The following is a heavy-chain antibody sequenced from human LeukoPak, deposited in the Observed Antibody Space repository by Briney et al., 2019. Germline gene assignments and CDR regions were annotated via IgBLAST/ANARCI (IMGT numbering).Heavy chain of an antibody. CDR3: ARVAVSGPTGWFDS. CDR1: GFTLTSFA. D-gene: IGHD2-8*02. V-gene: IGHV3-23*01. J-gene: IGHJ5*01. Sequence: GGSLRLSCAASGFTLTSFAMNWVRQAPGKGLEWVSRISGSDGSTNYADSVKGRFTISRDNVDNVVYLQMNSLGAEDTAVYYCARVAVSGPTGWFDSWGQGTLVIVSS. CDR2: ISGSDGST.